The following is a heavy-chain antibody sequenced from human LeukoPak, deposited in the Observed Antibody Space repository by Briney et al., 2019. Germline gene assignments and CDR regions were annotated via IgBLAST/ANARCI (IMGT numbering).Heavy chain of an antibody. J-gene: IGHJ4*02. D-gene: IGHD3-10*01. CDR2: IGSGGDT. CDR3: AKYYAARSRSFDF. V-gene: IGHV3-23*01. CDR1: GFTFSSYA. Sequence: GGSLRLSCAASGFTFSSYAMTWVRQSPGKGLEWVSVIGSGGDTYYSDSVQGRFTISRDNSKNTLYLQMNSLRADDAAVYYCAKYYAARSRSFDFWGQGTLVTVSS.